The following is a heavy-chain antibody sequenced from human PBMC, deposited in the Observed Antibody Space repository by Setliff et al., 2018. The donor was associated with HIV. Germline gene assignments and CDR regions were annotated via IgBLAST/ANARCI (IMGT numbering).Heavy chain of an antibody. CDR3: ASRGIVEVTISMPDEYFVH. CDR1: GAPVSSGRYY. D-gene: IGHD2-15*01. CDR2: IHYTGST. J-gene: IGHJ1*01. Sequence: ETLSLTCSVSGAPVSSGRYYWGWIRQPPGKGLEWIATIHYTGSTYYNPSLKNRVTISADTSKKQVSLTLSSVTAADTATYYCASRGIVEVTISMPDEYFVHWGHGTLVTVSS. V-gene: IGHV4-39*01.